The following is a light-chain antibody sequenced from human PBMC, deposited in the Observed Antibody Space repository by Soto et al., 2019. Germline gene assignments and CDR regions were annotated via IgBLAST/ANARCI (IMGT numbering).Light chain of an antibody. J-gene: IGKJ1*01. V-gene: IGKV1-5*01. CDR2: DAS. CDR3: QEYHSFWT. Sequence: DIQMTQSPSTLSASVGDRVTITCRASQSISSWLAWYQQKPGKAPKLLIYDASSLESGVPSRFSGSGSGTEFTLTISCLQPDDFATYYCQEYHSFWTFGQGTKVDIK. CDR1: QSISSW.